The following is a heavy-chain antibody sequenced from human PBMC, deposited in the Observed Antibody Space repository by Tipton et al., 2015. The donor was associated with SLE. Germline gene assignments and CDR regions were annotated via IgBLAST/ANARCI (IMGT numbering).Heavy chain of an antibody. V-gene: IGHV4-39*01. Sequence: TLSLTCTVSGGSISSSSYFWAWIRQPPGKGLEWIGGIYDSGSTYCNPSLKSRVTISVDTSKNQFSLKLSSVTAADTAVYYCASWAAMGFFDYWGQGTLVTVSS. CDR3: ASWAAMGFFDY. CDR2: IYDSGST. J-gene: IGHJ4*02. D-gene: IGHD5-18*01. CDR1: GGSISSSSYF.